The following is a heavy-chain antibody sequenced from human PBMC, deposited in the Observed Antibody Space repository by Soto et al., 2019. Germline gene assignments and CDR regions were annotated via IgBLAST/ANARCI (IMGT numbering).Heavy chain of an antibody. V-gene: IGHV3-23*01. J-gene: IGHJ4*02. CDR2: VSIGGST. Sequence: DVQLLESGGGVVQPEGSLRLSCAASGFTFSSYAMGWVRQGPGKGLEWVAVVSIGGSTHYADSVRGRFTISRDNSKNTLSLQMNSLTAEDTAVYFCATRRGAGGHFDYWGQGALVTVSS. CDR3: ATRRGAGGHFDY. CDR1: GFTFSSYA. D-gene: IGHD2-15*01.